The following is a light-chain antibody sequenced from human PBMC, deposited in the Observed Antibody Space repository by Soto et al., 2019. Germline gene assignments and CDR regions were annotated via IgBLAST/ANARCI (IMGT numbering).Light chain of an antibody. CDR3: QQRTSWTPLT. CDR2: DAS. J-gene: IGKJ4*01. V-gene: IGKV3-11*01. CDR1: QSVSSY. Sequence: EIVLTQSPATLSLAPGQRDTLDCRASQSVSSYLALYQQRPGQAPRLLIYDASNRATGIPARFSGSGSGTDFHLTIISLEPDYVAGDYCQQRTSWTPLTFGGWTKVEI.